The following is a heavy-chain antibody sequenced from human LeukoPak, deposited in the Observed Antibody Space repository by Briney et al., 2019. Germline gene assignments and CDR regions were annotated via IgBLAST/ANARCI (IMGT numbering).Heavy chain of an antibody. CDR2: ISYDGSNK. Sequence: GRSLRLSCAASGFTFSSYGMHWVRQAPGKGLEWVAVISYDGSNKYYADSVKGRFTISRDNSKNTLYLQINSLRAEDTGVYYCTTYCSSTSWYGGFAYWGEGALVTVSS. V-gene: IGHV3-30*03. CDR1: GFTFSSYG. J-gene: IGHJ4*02. CDR3: TTYCSSTSWYGGFAY. D-gene: IGHD2-2*01.